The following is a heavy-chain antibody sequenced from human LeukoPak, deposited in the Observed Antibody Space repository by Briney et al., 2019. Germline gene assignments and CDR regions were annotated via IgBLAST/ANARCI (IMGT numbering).Heavy chain of an antibody. Sequence: GASVKVSCKASGYTFTGYYMHWVRQAPGQGLEWMGWISAYNGNTNYAQKLQGRVTMTTDTSTSTAYMELRSLRSDDTAVYYCARDAAVAGSYRYFDLWGRGTLVTVSS. V-gene: IGHV1-18*04. CDR2: ISAYNGNT. J-gene: IGHJ2*01. D-gene: IGHD6-19*01. CDR3: ARDAAVAGSYRYFDL. CDR1: GYTFTGYY.